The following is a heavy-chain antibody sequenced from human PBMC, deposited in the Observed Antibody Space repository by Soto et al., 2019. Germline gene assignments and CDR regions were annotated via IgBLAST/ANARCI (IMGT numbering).Heavy chain of an antibody. J-gene: IGHJ5*02. CDR2: IYYSGST. D-gene: IGHD2-15*01. CDR3: ARGDPPEYSSGAINWFDP. V-gene: IGHV4-30-4*01. Sequence: SETLSLTCTVSGGSISSGDYYWSWIRQPPGKGLEWIGYIYYSGSTYYNPSLKSRVTISVDTSKNQFSLKLSSVTAADTAVYYCARGDPPEYSSGAINWFDPWGQGTLVTVSS. CDR1: GGSISSGDYY.